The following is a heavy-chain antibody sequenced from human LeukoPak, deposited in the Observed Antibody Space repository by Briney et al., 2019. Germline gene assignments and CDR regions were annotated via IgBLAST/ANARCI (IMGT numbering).Heavy chain of an antibody. Sequence: GESLKISCKGSGYSFTSYWIGWVRQMPGKGLEWMGIIYPGDSDTRYSPSFQGQVTISADKSISTAYLQWSSLKASDTAMYYCASGGAVVPAAKAFDIWGQGTMVTVSS. CDR3: ASGGAVVPAAKAFDI. J-gene: IGHJ3*02. V-gene: IGHV5-51*01. CDR2: IYPGDSDT. CDR1: GYSFTSYW. D-gene: IGHD2-2*01.